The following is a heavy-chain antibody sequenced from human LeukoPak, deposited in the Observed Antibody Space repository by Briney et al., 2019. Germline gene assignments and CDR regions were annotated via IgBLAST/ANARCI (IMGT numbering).Heavy chain of an antibody. D-gene: IGHD2-15*01. Sequence: ASVKVSCEASGYTFTGYYMQWVRQAPGQGLEWMGWINPNSGGTNSAQKFQGRVTMTRDTSISTAYMELSRLRSDDTAVYYCARGYCSGGDCYEFDYWGQGTLVTVSS. V-gene: IGHV1-2*02. CDR1: GYTFTGYY. CDR3: ARGYCSGGDCYEFDY. J-gene: IGHJ4*02. CDR2: INPNSGGT.